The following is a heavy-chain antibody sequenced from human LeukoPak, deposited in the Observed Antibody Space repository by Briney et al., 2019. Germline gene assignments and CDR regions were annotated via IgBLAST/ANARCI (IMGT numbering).Heavy chain of an antibody. CDR3: ARLNYYGSGSYYQVYNWFDP. CDR1: GGSISSYY. Sequence: PSETLSLTCTVSGGSISSYYWSWIRQPPGKGLEWIGYIYTSGSTNYNPSLKSRVTISVDTSKHQFSLKLSSVTAADTAVYYCARLNYYGSGSYYQVYNWFDPWGQGTLVTVSS. J-gene: IGHJ5*02. CDR2: IYTSGST. D-gene: IGHD3-10*01. V-gene: IGHV4-4*09.